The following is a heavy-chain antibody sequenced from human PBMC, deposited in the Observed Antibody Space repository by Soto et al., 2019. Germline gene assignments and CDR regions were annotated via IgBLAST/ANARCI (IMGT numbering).Heavy chain of an antibody. CDR3: AREAPPYYDILTGSEQTLYGMDV. Sequence: ASVKVSCKASGYTFTSFDIHWVRQATGQGLEWMGWMNPISGNTESAQKFQGWVTMTRDTSISTAYMELSRLRSDDTAVYYCAREAPPYYDILTGSEQTLYGMDVWGQGTTVTVSS. CDR1: GYTFTSFD. D-gene: IGHD3-9*01. CDR2: MNPISGNT. J-gene: IGHJ6*02. V-gene: IGHV1-8*01.